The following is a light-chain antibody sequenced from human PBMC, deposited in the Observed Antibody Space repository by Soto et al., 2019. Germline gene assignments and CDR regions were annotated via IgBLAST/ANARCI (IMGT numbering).Light chain of an antibody. CDR2: GAS. CDR1: QRVISSY. V-gene: IGKV3-20*01. Sequence: IVLTQSPGTLSLSPGEAATLSCRASQRVISSYLAWCQQRPGRAPRLLIYGASKRATGIPDRFTGSGSGTDFALTISRLEPEDFAVYYCQQYVTYPWTFGQGTKVDIK. J-gene: IGKJ1*01. CDR3: QQYVTYPWT.